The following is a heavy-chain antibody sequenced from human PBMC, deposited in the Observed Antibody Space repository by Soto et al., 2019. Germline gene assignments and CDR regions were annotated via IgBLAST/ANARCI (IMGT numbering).Heavy chain of an antibody. Sequence: PSETLSLTCTVSGGSIISSSYYWGWIRQPPGKGLEWIGSIYYSGSTYYNPSLKSRVTISVDTSKNQFSLKLSSVTAADTAVYYCAVGGKSAYYYDSSGYCRKNDAFDIWGQGTMVTVSS. J-gene: IGHJ3*02. V-gene: IGHV4-39*01. CDR3: AVGGKSAYYYDSSGYCRKNDAFDI. CDR2: IYYSGST. CDR1: GGSIISSSYY. D-gene: IGHD3-22*01.